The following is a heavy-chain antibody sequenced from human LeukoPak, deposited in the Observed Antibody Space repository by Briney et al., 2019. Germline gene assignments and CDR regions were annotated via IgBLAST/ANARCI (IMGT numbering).Heavy chain of an antibody. Sequence: PGGSLRLSCAASGFTFSSYGMHWVRQAPGKGLEWVAVISYDGSNKYYADSVKGRFTISRDNSKNTLYLQMNSLRAEDTAVYYCAKYNPFHAFDIWGQGTMVTVSS. V-gene: IGHV3-30*18. CDR3: AKYNPFHAFDI. J-gene: IGHJ3*02. CDR1: GFTFSSYG. D-gene: IGHD1-14*01. CDR2: ISYDGSNK.